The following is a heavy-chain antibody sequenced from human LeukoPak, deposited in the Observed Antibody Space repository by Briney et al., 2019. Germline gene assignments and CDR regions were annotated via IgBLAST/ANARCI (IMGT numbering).Heavy chain of an antibody. CDR2: INSDGSEG. Sequence: GGSLRLSCAVSGFTFSGFWMSWSRQAPGKGLEWVASINSDGSEGYYADVVKGRFTISRDNAKNSLYLQINSLRAEDTAVYYCARFSYSSSPSVWGQGTMVTVSS. V-gene: IGHV3-7*03. D-gene: IGHD6-6*01. CDR1: GFTFSGFW. J-gene: IGHJ3*01. CDR3: ARFSYSSSPSV.